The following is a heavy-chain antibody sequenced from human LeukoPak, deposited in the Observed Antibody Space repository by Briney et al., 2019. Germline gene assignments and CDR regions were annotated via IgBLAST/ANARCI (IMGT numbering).Heavy chain of an antibody. J-gene: IGHJ4*02. Sequence: GGSLRLSCAASGFRFSIYWMSWVRQVPGKGPEWMANINKDGSEKYYVDSVKGRFTISRDNAKNSLYLQMNSLRADDTAVYYCAVRLVDYWGQGTLVTVPS. CDR1: GFRFSIYW. V-gene: IGHV3-7*01. D-gene: IGHD2-21*01. CDR3: AVRLVDY. CDR2: INKDGSEK.